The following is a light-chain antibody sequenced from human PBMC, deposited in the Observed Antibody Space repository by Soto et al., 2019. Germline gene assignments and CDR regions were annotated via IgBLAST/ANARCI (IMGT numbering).Light chain of an antibody. CDR2: KAS. Sequence: AIQLTESPSSLSASVGDRVTITCRASQGISSNLAWYQQRPGKAPKLLIYKASTLKSGVPSRFSGSGSGTEFTLTISSLQPDDFATYYCQQCHEYWFGQGTKVDIK. CDR3: QQCHEYW. J-gene: IGKJ1*01. CDR1: QGISSN. V-gene: IGKV1D-13*01.